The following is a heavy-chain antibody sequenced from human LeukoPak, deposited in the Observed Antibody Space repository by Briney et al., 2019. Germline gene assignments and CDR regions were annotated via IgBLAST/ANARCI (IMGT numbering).Heavy chain of an antibody. CDR1: GFTVSSNY. V-gene: IGHV3-53*01. Sequence: TGGSLRLSCAASGFTVSSNYMSWVCQAPGKGLEWVSVIYSGGSTYYADSVKGRFTISRDNSKNTLYLQMNSLRAEDTAVYYCARTLRGYSYGYYFDYWGQGTLVTVSS. CDR2: IYSGGST. D-gene: IGHD5-18*01. J-gene: IGHJ4*02. CDR3: ARTLRGYSYGYYFDY.